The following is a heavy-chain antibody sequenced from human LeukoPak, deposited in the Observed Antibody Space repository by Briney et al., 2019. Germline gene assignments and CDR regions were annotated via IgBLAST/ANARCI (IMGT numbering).Heavy chain of an antibody. Sequence: GGSLRLSCAASGFTVSSNYMSWVRQAPGKGLEWVSVIYSGGSTYYADSVKGGFTISRDNSKNTLYLQMNSLRAEDTAVYYCARRSGWPYYFDYWGQGTLVTVSS. D-gene: IGHD6-19*01. CDR2: IYSGGST. V-gene: IGHV3-66*04. CDR1: GFTVSSNY. CDR3: ARRSGWPYYFDY. J-gene: IGHJ4*02.